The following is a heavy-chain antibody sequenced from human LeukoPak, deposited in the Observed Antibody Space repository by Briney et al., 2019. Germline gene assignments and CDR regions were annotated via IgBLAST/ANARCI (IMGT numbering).Heavy chain of an antibody. J-gene: IGHJ5*02. CDR1: GFTFSSYS. CDR3: AREPRQIAAAKINWFDP. D-gene: IGHD6-13*01. V-gene: IGHV3-48*04. CDR2: ISSSSSTI. Sequence: GGSLRLSCAASGFTFSSYSMNWVRQAPGKGLEWVSYISSSSSTIYYADSVKGRFTISRDNAKNSLYLQMNSLRAEDTAVYYCAREPRQIAAAKINWFDPCGQGTLVTVSS.